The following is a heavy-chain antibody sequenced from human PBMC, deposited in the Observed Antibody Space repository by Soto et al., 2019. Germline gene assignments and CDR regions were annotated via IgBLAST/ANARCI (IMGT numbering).Heavy chain of an antibody. CDR2: IYYSGST. CDR3: AFLSCTAVRRYWFAP. V-gene: IGHV4-30-2*05. CDR1: GGSISSGGYS. Sequence: SETLSLTCAVSGGSISSGGYSWSWIRQPPGKGLEWIGYIYYSGSTYYNPSLKSRVTISVDTSKNQFSLKLSSVTAADTAVYYCAFLSCTAVRRYWFAPSTQRSLVIGSS. J-gene: IGHJ5*02. D-gene: IGHD2-2*01.